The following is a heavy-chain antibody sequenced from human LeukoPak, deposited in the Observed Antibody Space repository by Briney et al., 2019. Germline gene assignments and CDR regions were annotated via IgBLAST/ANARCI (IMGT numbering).Heavy chain of an antibody. D-gene: IGHD2-2*01. V-gene: IGHV1-2*02. J-gene: IGHJ5*02. Sequence: ASVKVSCKASGYTFTGYYMHWVRQAPGQGLEWMGWINPNSGGTNYAQKFQGRVTMTRDTSISTAYMELSRLRSDDTAVYYCARLNHPCSSTSCYGYGDYGTGLDPWGQGTLVTVSS. CDR1: GYTFTGYY. CDR3: ARLNHPCSSTSCYGYGDYGTGLDP. CDR2: INPNSGGT.